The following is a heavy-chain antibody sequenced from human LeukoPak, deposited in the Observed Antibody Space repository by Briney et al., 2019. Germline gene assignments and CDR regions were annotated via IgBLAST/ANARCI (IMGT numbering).Heavy chain of an antibody. Sequence: GGSLRLSCAASGFTSSTYAMNWVRQAPGKGLEWVSGITGSGGNTYYADSVKGRFTISRDNSKNTLYLQMNSLRAEDTAVYYCVKDRTGTYTLDYWGQGTLVTVSS. CDR3: VKDRTGTYTLDY. J-gene: IGHJ4*02. CDR2: ITGSGGNT. CDR1: GFTSSTYA. D-gene: IGHD3-10*01. V-gene: IGHV3-23*01.